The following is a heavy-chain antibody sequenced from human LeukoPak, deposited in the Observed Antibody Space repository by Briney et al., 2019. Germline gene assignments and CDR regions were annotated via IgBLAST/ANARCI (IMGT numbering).Heavy chain of an antibody. Sequence: KPGGSLRLSCAASGFPFSNACMSWVRQAPGKGLEWVGRIKSKTDGGTTDYAAPVKGRFTISRNDSKNTLYLQMNSLKTEDTAVYYCASGTSSCDYWGHGTLVTVSS. CDR1: GFPFSNAC. D-gene: IGHD6-13*01. J-gene: IGHJ4*01. V-gene: IGHV3-15*01. CDR2: IKSKTDGGTT. CDR3: ASGTSSCDY.